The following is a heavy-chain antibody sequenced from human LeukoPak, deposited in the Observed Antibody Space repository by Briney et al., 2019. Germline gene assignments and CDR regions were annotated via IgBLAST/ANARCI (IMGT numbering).Heavy chain of an antibody. CDR2: ISAYNGNT. Sequence: ASVKVSCKASGYIFTGYYMHWVRQAPGQGLEWMGWISAYNGNTNYAQKLQGRVTMTTDTSTSTAYMELRSLRSDDTAVYYCARLWFGELLIDYWGQGTLVTVSS. J-gene: IGHJ4*02. CDR1: GYIFTGYY. V-gene: IGHV1-18*04. CDR3: ARLWFGELLIDY. D-gene: IGHD3-10*01.